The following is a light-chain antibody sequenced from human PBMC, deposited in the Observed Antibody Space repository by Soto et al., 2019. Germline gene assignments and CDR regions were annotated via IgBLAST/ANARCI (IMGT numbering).Light chain of an antibody. J-gene: IGLJ2*01. Sequence: QSVLTQPASVSGSPGQSITISCTGTSSDVGGYNYVSWYQQHPGKAPKLMIYDVRNPPSGVSNRFSGSKSGNTASLTISGLQAEDEADYYCSSYTSSSTLGVFGGGTKATVL. CDR2: DVR. CDR1: SSDVGGYNY. CDR3: SSYTSSSTLGV. V-gene: IGLV2-14*01.